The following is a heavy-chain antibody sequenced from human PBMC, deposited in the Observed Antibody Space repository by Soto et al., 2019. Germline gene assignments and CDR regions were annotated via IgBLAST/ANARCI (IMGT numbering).Heavy chain of an antibody. J-gene: IGHJ5*02. V-gene: IGHV1-2*02. Sequence: GASVKVSCKASGYTFTGYYMHWVRQAPGQGLEWMGWINPNSGGTNYAQKFQGRVTMTRDTSISTAYMELSRLRSDDTAVYYCAQSSVAGTGGWFDPWGQGTLVTVSS. CDR3: AQSSVAGTGGWFDP. CDR2: INPNSGGT. CDR1: GYTFTGYY. D-gene: IGHD6-19*01.